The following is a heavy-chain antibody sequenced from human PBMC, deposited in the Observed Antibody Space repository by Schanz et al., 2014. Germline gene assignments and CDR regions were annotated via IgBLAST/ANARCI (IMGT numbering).Heavy chain of an antibody. J-gene: IGHJ4*02. D-gene: IGHD3-10*01. V-gene: IGHV1-18*01. CDR2: ITAYNGDT. CDR1: GYTFTSHG. Sequence: QVQLVQSGAEVRKPGASVKVSCKASGYTFTSHGISWVRQAPGQGLEWMGWITAYNGDTNYALKLQGRVTMTTDTSTGTAYMELSSLRSEDTAVHYCARGRGFYDYWGQGTLVTVSS. CDR3: ARGRGFYDY.